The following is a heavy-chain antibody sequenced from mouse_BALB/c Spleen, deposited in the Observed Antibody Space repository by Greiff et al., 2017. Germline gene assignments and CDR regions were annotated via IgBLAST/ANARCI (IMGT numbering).Heavy chain of an antibody. CDR1: GFNIKDTY. Sequence: VQLKQSGAELVKPGASVKLSCTASGFNIKDTYMHWVKQRPEQGLEWIGRIDPANGNTKYDPKFQGKATMTVDKSSSTAYMELARLTSEDSAIYYCASSLGQAFAYWGQGTLVTVSA. V-gene: IGHV14-3*02. J-gene: IGHJ3*01. D-gene: IGHD3-3*01. CDR2: IDPANGNT. CDR3: ASSLGQAFAY.